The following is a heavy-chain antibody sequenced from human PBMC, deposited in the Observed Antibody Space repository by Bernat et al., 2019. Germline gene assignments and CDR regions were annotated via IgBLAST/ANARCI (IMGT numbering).Heavy chain of an antibody. CDR3: ARAPAQLWFQLMDY. D-gene: IGHD5-18*01. CDR1: GFTFSSYA. Sequence: QVQLVESGGGVVQPGSSLRLSCAASGFTFSSYAMHGVRQAPGKGLEWVAVISYDGSNKYYADSVKGRFTISRDNSKNTLYLQMNSLRAEDTAVYYCARAPAQLWFQLMDYWGQGTTVTVSS. J-gene: IGHJ6*02. V-gene: IGHV3-30-3*01. CDR2: ISYDGSNK.